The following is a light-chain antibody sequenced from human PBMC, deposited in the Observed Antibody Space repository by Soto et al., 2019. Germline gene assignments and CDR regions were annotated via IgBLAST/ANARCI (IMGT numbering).Light chain of an antibody. J-gene: IGKJ2*01. CDR3: KESYKTLRMYT. CDR1: QHISKY. CDR2: AAS. Sequence: DIQMTQSPSSLSASVGDRVTITCRASQHISKYLNWYRQKSGRAPELLIYAASELQGGVPSGFSGRGSGKEFTHTISGRQPEDFAFYYYKESYKTLRMYTLGRGP. V-gene: IGKV1-39*01.